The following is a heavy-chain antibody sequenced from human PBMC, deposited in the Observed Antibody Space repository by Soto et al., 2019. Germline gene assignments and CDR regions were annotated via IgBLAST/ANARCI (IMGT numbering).Heavy chain of an antibody. J-gene: IGHJ4*02. Sequence: GGSLRPSCAASGFTFSSFDMHWVRQAPGKGLEWVAVISYDGSNKYYADSVKGRFTISRDNSKNTLYLQMNSLRAEDTAVYYCAKDGSTYYYDSSGHQGFDYWGQGTLVTVSS. CDR1: GFTFSSFD. V-gene: IGHV3-30*18. CDR2: ISYDGSNK. D-gene: IGHD3-22*01. CDR3: AKDGSTYYYDSSGHQGFDY.